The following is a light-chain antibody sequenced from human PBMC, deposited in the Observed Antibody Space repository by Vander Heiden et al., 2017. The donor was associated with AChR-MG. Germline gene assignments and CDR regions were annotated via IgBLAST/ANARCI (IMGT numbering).Light chain of an antibody. CDR1: SSDVGGYNL. CDR3: TSYTTSSTLE. CDR2: GVS. V-gene: IGLV2-14*03. Sequence: QSALTQPASVSGSPGQSITISCTGTSSDVGGYNLVSWYQQHPGKAPKLMIYGVSNRPSGVSNRFSGSKSGNTASLAISGLQAEDEADYYCTSYTTSSTLEFGGGTKLTVL. J-gene: IGLJ2*01.